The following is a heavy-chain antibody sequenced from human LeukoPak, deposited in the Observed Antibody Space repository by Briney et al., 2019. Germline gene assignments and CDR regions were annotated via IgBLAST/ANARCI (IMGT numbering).Heavy chain of an antibody. CDR1: GFTFSSYW. J-gene: IGHJ3*02. V-gene: IGHV3-74*01. D-gene: IGHD3-9*01. Sequence: GGSLTLSCTASGFTFSSYWMHWVRQAPGKGLVWVSRINSGGSSTSYGVSVKGRFTISRHNDKNTLYLQMNSLRAQDMAVYYCARDGDILTGYYRYGPSDAFDIWGQGTMVTVSS. CDR2: INSGGSST. CDR3: ARDGDILTGYYRYGPSDAFDI.